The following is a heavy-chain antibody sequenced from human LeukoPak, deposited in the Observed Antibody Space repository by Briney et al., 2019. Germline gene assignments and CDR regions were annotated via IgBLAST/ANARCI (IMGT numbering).Heavy chain of an antibody. J-gene: IGHJ3*02. V-gene: IGHV1-2*02. CDR1: GFTFTGYY. CDR2: INPNSGGT. Sequence: PGGSLRLSCAASGFTFTGYYMHWVRQAPGQGLEWMGWINPNSGGTNYAQKFQGRVTMTRDTSISTAYMELSRLRSDDTAVYYCARGGNDYVWGSYGEGDAFDIWGQGTMVTVSS. CDR3: ARGGNDYVWGSYGEGDAFDI. D-gene: IGHD3-16*01.